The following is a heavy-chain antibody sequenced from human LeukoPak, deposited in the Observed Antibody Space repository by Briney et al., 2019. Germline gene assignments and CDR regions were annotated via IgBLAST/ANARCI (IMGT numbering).Heavy chain of an antibody. CDR1: GYTFTNYW. J-gene: IGHJ4*02. CDR2: IYPGDSDT. D-gene: IGHD3-10*01. CDR3: ARQTIRGVIASPFDY. V-gene: IGHV5-51*01. Sequence: GESLKIPCKGSGYTFTNYWIAWVRQMPGKGLEWMGVIYPGDSDTRYSPPFQGQVTISADKSITTAYLQWNSLKASDTAMYYCARQTIRGVIASPFDYWGQGTLVTVSS.